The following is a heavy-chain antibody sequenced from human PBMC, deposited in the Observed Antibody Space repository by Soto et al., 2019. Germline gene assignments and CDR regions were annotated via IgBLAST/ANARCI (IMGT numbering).Heavy chain of an antibody. J-gene: IGHJ4*02. CDR3: ARATGADQEDY. Sequence: EVQLVESGGGLVQPGGSLRLSCAASGFTFSSYWMSWVRQAPGKGLEWVANIKEDGSERYYVDSVKGRFTISRDNAKNSRYLQMNSLRAEDTAVYYCARATGADQEDYWGQGTLVTVSS. CDR1: GFTFSSYW. V-gene: IGHV3-7*04. CDR2: IKEDGSER. D-gene: IGHD2-2*01.